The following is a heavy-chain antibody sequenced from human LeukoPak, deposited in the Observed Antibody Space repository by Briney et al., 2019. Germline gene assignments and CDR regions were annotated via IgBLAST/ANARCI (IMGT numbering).Heavy chain of an antibody. J-gene: IGHJ4*02. D-gene: IGHD6-13*01. CDR1: GFDVGRNY. CDR3: ARVPGYS. Sequence: GGSLRLSCAASGFDVGRNYMTWVRQAPGKGLEWVSFIYSGGATYYADSVRGRFTISRDSSKNTLYLQMNSLRVEDTAVYYCARVPGYSWGQGTLVTVSS. V-gene: IGHV3-53*01. CDR2: IYSGGAT.